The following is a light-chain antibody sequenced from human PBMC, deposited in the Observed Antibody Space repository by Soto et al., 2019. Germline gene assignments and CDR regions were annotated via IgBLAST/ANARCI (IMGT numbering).Light chain of an antibody. CDR1: SSDVGGYNY. CDR3: CSYAGSYTYV. V-gene: IGLV2-11*01. CDR2: DVS. J-gene: IGLJ1*01. Sequence: QSALTQPRSVSGSPGQSVTISCTVTSSDVGGYNYVSWYQQHPGKAPKLMIYDVSKRPSGVPDRFSGSKSGNTASLTISELQAEDEADYYCCSYAGSYTYVFGTGTKVTVL.